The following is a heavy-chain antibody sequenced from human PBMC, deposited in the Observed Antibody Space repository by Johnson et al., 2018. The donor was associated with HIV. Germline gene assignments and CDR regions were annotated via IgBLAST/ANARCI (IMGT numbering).Heavy chain of an antibody. D-gene: IGHD6-19*01. CDR3: ARDRRNRQWQRLDAFDI. J-gene: IGHJ3*02. CDR1: GFTFDDYA. Sequence: VQVVESGGGFVQPGRSLRLSCAASGFTFDDYAMHWVRQAPGKGLEWVSGISWNSGTIGYADSVKGRFTVSRDNAKNSLHLQMNSLRAEDTAFYYCARDRRNRQWQRLDAFDIWGQGTMVIVSS. V-gene: IGHV3-9*01. CDR2: ISWNSGTI.